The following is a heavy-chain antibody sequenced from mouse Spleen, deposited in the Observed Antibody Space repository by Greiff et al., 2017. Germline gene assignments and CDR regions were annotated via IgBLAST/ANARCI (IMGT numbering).Heavy chain of an antibody. V-gene: IGHV14-4*01. CDR2: IDPENGDT. CDR1: GFNIKDDY. Sequence: EVKLMESGAELVRPGASVKLSCTASGFNIKDDYMHWVKQRPEQGLEWIGWIDPENGDTEYASKFQGKATITADTSSNTAYLQLSSLTSEDTAVYYCTTRGSSYGWFAYWGQGTLVTVSA. D-gene: IGHD1-1*01. CDR3: TTRGSSYGWFAY. J-gene: IGHJ3*01.